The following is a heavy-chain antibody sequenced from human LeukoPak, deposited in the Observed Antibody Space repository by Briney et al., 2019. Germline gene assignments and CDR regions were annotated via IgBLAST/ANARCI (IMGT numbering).Heavy chain of an antibody. CDR2: IYPGDSDT. D-gene: IGHD5-12*01. Sequence: GESLKISCNGSGYSFSSFWLAWVRQMPGKGLEWMGIIYPGDSDTRYSPSFQGQVTISADKYSSTAYLQWSSLKASDTAVYYCARRVATSTYYFDFWGQGTLVTVSS. CDR3: ARRVATSTYYFDF. CDR1: GYSFSSFW. V-gene: IGHV5-51*01. J-gene: IGHJ4*01.